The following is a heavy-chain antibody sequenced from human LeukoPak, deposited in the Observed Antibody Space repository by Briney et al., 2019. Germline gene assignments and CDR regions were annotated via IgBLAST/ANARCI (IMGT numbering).Heavy chain of an antibody. V-gene: IGHV3-23*01. J-gene: IGHJ2*01. CDR1: GFTFNNYG. Sequence: PGGTLRLSCAASGFTFNNYGMNWVRQAPGKGLEWVSSISGSGGSTYYADSVKGRFTISRDNSKNTLYLQMNSLRAEDTAVYYCAKSQYYYGSGSYRNWYFDLWGRGTLVTVSS. CDR2: ISGSGGST. CDR3: AKSQYYYGSGSYRNWYFDL. D-gene: IGHD3-10*01.